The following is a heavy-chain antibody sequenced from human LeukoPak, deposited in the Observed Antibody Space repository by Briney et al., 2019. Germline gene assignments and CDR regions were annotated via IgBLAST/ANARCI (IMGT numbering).Heavy chain of an antibody. CDR2: IYYSGST. J-gene: IGHJ4*02. D-gene: IGHD6-19*01. CDR3: ARHDSSGWCYFDY. V-gene: IGHV4-59*08. CDR1: GGSISSYY. Sequence: SETLSLTCTVPGGSISSYYWSWIRQPPGKGLEWIGYIYYSGSTNYNPSLKSRVTISVDTSKNQFSLKLSSVTAADTAVYYCARHDSSGWCYFDYWAQGTLVTVSS.